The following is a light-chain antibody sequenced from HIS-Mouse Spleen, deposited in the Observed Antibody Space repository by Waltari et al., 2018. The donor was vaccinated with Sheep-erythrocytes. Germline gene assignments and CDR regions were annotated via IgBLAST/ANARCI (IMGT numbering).Light chain of an antibody. CDR3: QTWGTGIPWV. CDR2: LNSDGSH. Sequence: QLVLTQSPSASASLGASVKLTCTLSSGHSSHAIARHQQQPEKGPRYLMKLNSDGSHSKGDGIPDRFSGSSSGAERYLTISSLQSEDEADYYCQTWGTGIPWVFGGGTKLTVL. CDR1: SGHSSHA. J-gene: IGLJ3*02. V-gene: IGLV4-69*01.